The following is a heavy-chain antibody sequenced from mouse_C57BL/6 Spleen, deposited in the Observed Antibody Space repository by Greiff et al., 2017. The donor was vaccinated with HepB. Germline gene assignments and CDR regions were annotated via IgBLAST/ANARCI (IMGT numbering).Heavy chain of an antibody. CDR1: GYTFTDYY. V-gene: IGHV1-75*01. CDR2: IFPGSGST. CDR3: ARIHYDYDEGEYYYAMDY. D-gene: IGHD2-4*01. J-gene: IGHJ4*01. Sequence: VQLQQSGPELVKPGASVKISCKASGYTFTDYYINWVKQRPGQGLEWIGWIFPGSGSTYYNEKFKGKATLTVDKSSSTAYMLLSSLTSEDSAVYFCARIHYDYDEGEYYYAMDYWGQGTSVTVSS.